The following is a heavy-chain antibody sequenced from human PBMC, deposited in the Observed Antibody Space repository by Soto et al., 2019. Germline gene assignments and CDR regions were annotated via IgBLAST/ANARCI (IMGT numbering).Heavy chain of an antibody. CDR3: ARGPVVETTPLGNWFDP. D-gene: IGHD2-21*02. CDR1: GGSFSGYY. V-gene: IGHV4-34*01. Sequence: SETLSLTCAVYGGSFSGYYWSWIRQPPGKGLEWIGEINHSGSTNYNPSLKSRVTISVDTSKNQFSLKLSSVTAADTAVYYCARGPVVETTPLGNWFDPWGQGTLVTVSS. CDR2: INHSGST. J-gene: IGHJ5*02.